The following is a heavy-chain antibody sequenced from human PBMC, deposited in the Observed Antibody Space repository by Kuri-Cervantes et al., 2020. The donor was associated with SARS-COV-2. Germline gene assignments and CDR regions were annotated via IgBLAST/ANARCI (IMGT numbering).Heavy chain of an antibody. CDR3: ATTDWGRLDY. V-gene: IGHV4-38-2*01. Sequence: SETLSLTCAVSGYSICSGYYWGRVRQPPGKGLEWIGTIYYTGTTFYNSSLESRVTISVDTSSNQFSLRLTSVTAADTAVYYCATTDWGRLDYWGQGTLVTVSS. CDR1: GYSICSGYY. J-gene: IGHJ4*02. D-gene: IGHD7-27*01. CDR2: IYYTGTT.